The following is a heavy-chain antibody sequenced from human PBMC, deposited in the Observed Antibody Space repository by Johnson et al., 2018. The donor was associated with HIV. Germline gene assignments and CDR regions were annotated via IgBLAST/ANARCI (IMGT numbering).Heavy chain of an antibody. Sequence: VQLVESGGGVVRPGGSLRLSCTASGFTFDNYAMSWVRQAPGKGLAWVSDINWDGGTIDYAGSVKGRFTISRDNAKNSLYLQMNSLRAEDTALYYCAREGGGNLEAFDIWGQGTLVTVSS. CDR3: AREGGGNLEAFDI. J-gene: IGHJ3*02. CDR2: INWDGGTI. CDR1: GFTFDNYA. D-gene: IGHD4-23*01. V-gene: IGHV3-20*04.